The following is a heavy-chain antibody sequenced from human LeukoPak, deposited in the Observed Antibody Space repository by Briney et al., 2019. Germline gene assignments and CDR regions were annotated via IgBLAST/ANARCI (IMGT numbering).Heavy chain of an antibody. CDR2: IYYSGST. CDR3: ARHRPDSSGYYFDY. V-gene: IGHV4-59*08. J-gene: IGHJ4*02. D-gene: IGHD3-22*01. Sequence: SSETLSLTCTVSGGSISSYYWSWIRQPPGKGLEWIGYIYYSGSTNYNPSLKSRVTISVDTSKNQFSLKLSSVTAADTAMYYCARHRPDSSGYYFDYWGQGALVTVSS. CDR1: GGSISSYY.